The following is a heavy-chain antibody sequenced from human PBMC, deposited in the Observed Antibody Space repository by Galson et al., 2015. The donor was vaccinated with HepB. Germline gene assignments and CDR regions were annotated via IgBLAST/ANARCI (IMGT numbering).Heavy chain of an antibody. CDR1: GFTFSDYY. J-gene: IGHJ3*02. CDR3: ARVGECSSTSCYLGAFDI. D-gene: IGHD2-2*01. CDR2: ISSSSSYT. Sequence: SLRLSCAASGFTFSDYYMSWIRQAPGKGLEWVSYISSSSSYTNYADSVKGRFTISRDNAKNSLYLQMNSLRAEDTAVYYCARVGECSSTSCYLGAFDIWGQGTMVTVSS. V-gene: IGHV3-11*06.